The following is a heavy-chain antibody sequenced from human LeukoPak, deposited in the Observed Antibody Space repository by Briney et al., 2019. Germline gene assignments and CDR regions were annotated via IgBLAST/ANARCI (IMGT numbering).Heavy chain of an antibody. CDR2: IKQDGSEK. CDR3: ARVDIQWGYYFDY. J-gene: IGHJ4*02. D-gene: IGHD3-16*01. Sequence: PGGSLRLSCAASGFTFSSYWMSWVRQAPGKGLEWVANIKQDGSEKYYVDSVKGRFTISRDNAKNSLYLQMNSLRAEDTAVYYCARVDIQWGYYFDYWGQGTLVTVSS. CDR1: GFTFSSYW. V-gene: IGHV3-7*01.